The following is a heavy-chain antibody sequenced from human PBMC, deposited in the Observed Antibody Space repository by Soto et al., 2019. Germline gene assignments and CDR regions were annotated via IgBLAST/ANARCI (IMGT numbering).Heavy chain of an antibody. CDR3: ARVDVLRFLERLI. V-gene: IGHV1-18*04. J-gene: IGHJ4*02. Sequence: ASVKVSCKASGYTFTNYGISWVRQAPGQGLEWMGWINAYNGNTNYAQKLQGRVTMTTDTSTSTAYMELSSLRSDDTAVYYCARVDVLRFLERLIWGQGTLVTVSS. CDR2: INAYNGNT. D-gene: IGHD3-3*01. CDR1: GYTFTNYG.